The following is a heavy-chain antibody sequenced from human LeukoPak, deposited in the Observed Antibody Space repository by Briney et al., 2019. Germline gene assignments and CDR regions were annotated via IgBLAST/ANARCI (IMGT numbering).Heavy chain of an antibody. J-gene: IGHJ4*02. CDR3: ASIHSGSYYDY. D-gene: IGHD1-26*01. V-gene: IGHV4-38-2*02. Sequence: SETLSLTCTVSGYSISSGYYWGWIRQPPGKGLEWIGSIYHSGSTYYNPSLKSRVTISVDTSKNQFSLKLSSVTAADTAVYYCASIHSGSYYDYWGQGTLVTVSS. CDR2: IYHSGST. CDR1: GYSISSGYY.